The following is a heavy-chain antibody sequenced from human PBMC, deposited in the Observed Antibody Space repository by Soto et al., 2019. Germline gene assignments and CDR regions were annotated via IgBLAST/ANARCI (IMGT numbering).Heavy chain of an antibody. J-gene: IGHJ6*02. Sequence: ASVKVSCKASGYTFTGYYMHWVRQAPGQGLEWMGWINPNSGGTNYAQKFQGWVTMTRDTSISTAYMELSRLRSDDTAVYYCARQVHYDFWSGYYGRYYYYGMDVWGQGTTVTVSS. CDR2: INPNSGGT. V-gene: IGHV1-2*04. D-gene: IGHD3-3*01. CDR3: ARQVHYDFWSGYYGRYYYYGMDV. CDR1: GYTFTGYY.